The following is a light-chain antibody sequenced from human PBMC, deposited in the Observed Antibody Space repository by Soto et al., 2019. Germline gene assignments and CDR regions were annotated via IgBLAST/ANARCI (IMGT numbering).Light chain of an antibody. CDR3: QQYGGSPLIT. J-gene: IGKJ3*01. CDR2: GAT. V-gene: IGKV3-20*01. CDR1: QSVSSSY. Sequence: ESVLTQSPGTLSLSPGERATLSCRAGQSVSSSYLAWYQQKPGQAPRLLIYGATNRATGVPDRFRGSGSGTDFTLTISRLEPEDFAVYFCQQYGGSPLITFGPGTKVDIK.